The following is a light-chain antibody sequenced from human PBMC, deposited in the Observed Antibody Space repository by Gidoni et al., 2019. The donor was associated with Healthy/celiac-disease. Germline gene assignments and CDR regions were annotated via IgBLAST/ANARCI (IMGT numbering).Light chain of an antibody. Sequence: DVQMTQSPSSLSASVGDRVTITCRASQSISSYLNWYQQKPGKAPKLLIYAASSLQSGVPSRFSGSGAETDFTLNISSLQPEDFATYYCQQSYSNPRTFGGGTKVEIK. J-gene: IGKJ4*01. CDR2: AAS. CDR1: QSISSY. V-gene: IGKV1-39*01. CDR3: QQSYSNPRT.